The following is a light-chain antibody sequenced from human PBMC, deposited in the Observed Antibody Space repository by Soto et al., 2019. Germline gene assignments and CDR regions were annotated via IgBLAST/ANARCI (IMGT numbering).Light chain of an antibody. J-gene: IGKJ2*01. V-gene: IGKV3-11*01. CDR1: QSVSSY. Sequence: EIVLTQSPATLSLSPGERATLSCRASQSVSSYLAWYQQKPGQAPRLLIYDASNRATGIPARFSGSGSGTDFTLTISSLEPEDFAVYYCHQRSNWQTFGQGTKLEIK. CDR2: DAS. CDR3: HQRSNWQT.